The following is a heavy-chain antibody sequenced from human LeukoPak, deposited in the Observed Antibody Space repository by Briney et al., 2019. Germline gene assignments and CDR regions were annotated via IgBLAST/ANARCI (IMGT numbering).Heavy chain of an antibody. CDR3: ARVVAGTWGVFDY. D-gene: IGHD6-19*01. J-gene: IGHJ4*02. CDR2: INPNGGGT. V-gene: IGHV1-2*04. Sequence: GASVKVSCKASGYTFTGYYMHWVRQAPGQGLKWMGWINPNGGGTNYAQKFQGWVTMTRDTSISTAYMELSRLRSDDTAVYYCARVVAGTWGVFDYWGQGTLVTVSS. CDR1: GYTFTGYY.